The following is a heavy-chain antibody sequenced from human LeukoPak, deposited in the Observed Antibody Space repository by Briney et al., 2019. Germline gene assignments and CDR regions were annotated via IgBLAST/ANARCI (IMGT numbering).Heavy chain of an antibody. V-gene: IGHV3-21*01. D-gene: IGHD2-15*01. CDR3: ARARGYCSGGSCFSYVPYYFDY. CDR1: GFTFSSYS. CDR2: ISSSSSYI. J-gene: IGHJ4*02. Sequence: GGSLRLSCAASGFTFSSYSMNWVRQAPGKGLEWVSSISSSSSYIYYADSVKGRFTISRDNAKNSLYLQMNSLRAEDTAVYYCARARGYCSGGSCFSYVPYYFDYRGQGTLVTVSS.